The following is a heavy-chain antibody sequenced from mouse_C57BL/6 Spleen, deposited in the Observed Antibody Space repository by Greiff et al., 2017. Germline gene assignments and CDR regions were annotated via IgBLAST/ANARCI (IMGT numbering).Heavy chain of an antibody. CDR2: IYWDDDK. V-gene: IGHV8-12*01. CDR1: GFSLSTSGMG. Sequence: QVTLKVCGPGILQSSQTLSLTCSFSGFSLSTSGMGVSWIRQPSGKGLEWLAHIYWDDDKRYNPSLKSRLTISKDTSRNQVFLKITSVDTADTATYYCARRASHYGSSHEYAMDYWGQGTSVTVSS. J-gene: IGHJ4*01. CDR3: ARRASHYGSSHEYAMDY. D-gene: IGHD1-1*01.